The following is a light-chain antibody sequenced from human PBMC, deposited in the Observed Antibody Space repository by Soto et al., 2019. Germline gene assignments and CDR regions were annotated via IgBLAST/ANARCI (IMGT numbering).Light chain of an antibody. Sequence: FTQPPGTLSLSPGERATLSCRASRGVTNYLAWYQHKPGQAPRLVIYDIFTRATGVPTRFSGSGSGTDFTLTISRLEPEDFAVYYCQQYGSSPLTFGGGTKVDIK. J-gene: IGKJ4*01. CDR3: QQYGSSPLT. CDR2: DIF. V-gene: IGKV3-20*01. CDR1: RGVTNY.